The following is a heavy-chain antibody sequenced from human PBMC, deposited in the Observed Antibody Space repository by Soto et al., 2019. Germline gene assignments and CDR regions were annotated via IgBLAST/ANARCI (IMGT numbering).Heavy chain of an antibody. CDR3: ARLNGYCVGTSCHGHYGMDV. CDR1: GGSFSGYI. CDR2: INHSGSA. J-gene: IGHJ6*02. D-gene: IGHD2-2*03. V-gene: IGHV4-34*01. Sequence: PSETLSLTCDVYGGSFSGYIWTWIRQTPGKGLQWIGQINHSGSANYNPSLKSRVTISVHTSNSQFSLELSSVTAADTAVYYCARLNGYCVGTSCHGHYGMDVWGQGTTVTVSS.